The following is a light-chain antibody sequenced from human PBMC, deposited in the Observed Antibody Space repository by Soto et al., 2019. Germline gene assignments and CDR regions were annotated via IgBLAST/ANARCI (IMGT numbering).Light chain of an antibody. J-gene: IGKJ1*01. CDR3: QQDHSYSWT. V-gene: IGKV1-5*01. CDR1: QSVSNW. Sequence: DIQMTQSPSTLSASVGDRVTITCRASQSVSNWLAWYQQKPGKAPELLIYDASSLESGVPSRFSGSGSGTEFNRTISGLQADDFANYSGQQDHSYSWTFGQGTKVEIK. CDR2: DAS.